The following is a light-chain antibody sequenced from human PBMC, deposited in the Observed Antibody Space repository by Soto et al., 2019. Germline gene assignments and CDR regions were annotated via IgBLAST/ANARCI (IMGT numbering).Light chain of an antibody. J-gene: IGKJ1*01. CDR3: QQSYSNSRT. V-gene: IGKV1-39*01. CDR1: QTINTY. CDR2: AAS. Sequence: DIQMTQSPSSLAASVGDRVTITCRASQTINTYLNWYQQEPGKAPKLLIYAASSLPSGVPSRFSGSGSGTDFTLAISSLQPEDFATYYCQQSYSNSRTFGQGTKVDI.